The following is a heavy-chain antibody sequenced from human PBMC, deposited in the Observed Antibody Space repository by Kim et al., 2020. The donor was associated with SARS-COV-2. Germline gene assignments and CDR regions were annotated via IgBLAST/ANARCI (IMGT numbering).Heavy chain of an antibody. CDR3: AKDLLYVPGRGYFDS. J-gene: IGHJ4*02. V-gene: IGHV3-23*01. Sequence: ADSVRGRFTTSRDNSKNILFRQMDSLRVDDTAVYYCAKDLLYVPGRGYFDSWGQGVLVTVSS. D-gene: IGHD3-10*01.